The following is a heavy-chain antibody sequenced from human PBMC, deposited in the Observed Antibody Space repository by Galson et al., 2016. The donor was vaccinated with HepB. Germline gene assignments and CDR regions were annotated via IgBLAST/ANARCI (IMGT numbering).Heavy chain of an antibody. J-gene: IGHJ6*02. CDR3: LSRGSYRESQNSFYYSPLEV. CDR1: GYTFTRHW. D-gene: IGHD1-26*01. V-gene: IGHV5-51*01. CDR2: IYSGDSDT. Sequence: QSGAEVKKPGESLKISCKASGYTFTRHWIGWVRQMPGKGLEWMGQIYSGDSDTKYSPSFQGQVTISADKSTNTAYLQWSSLKASDTAMYFCLSRGSYRESQNSFYYSPLEVWGQGTTVTVSS.